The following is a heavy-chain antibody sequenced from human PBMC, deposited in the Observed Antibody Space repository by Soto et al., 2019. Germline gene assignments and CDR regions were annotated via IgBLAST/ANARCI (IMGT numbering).Heavy chain of an antibody. V-gene: IGHV3-7*03. CDR2: IKEDGSEK. CDR1: GFIFSNYW. D-gene: IGHD3-22*01. Sequence: PGGSLRLSCAASGFIFSNYWMSWVRQAPGKGLEWVANIKEDGSEKYYVDSVKGRFTISRDNAKNSLYLQMNSLRAQDTAVYYCARGRHYYDSIDYPIRPNWGQGTLVTVSS. CDR3: ARGRHYYDSIDYPIRPN. J-gene: IGHJ4*02.